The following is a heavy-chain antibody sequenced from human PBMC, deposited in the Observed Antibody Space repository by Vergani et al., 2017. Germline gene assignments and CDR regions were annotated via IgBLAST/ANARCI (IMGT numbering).Heavy chain of an antibody. V-gene: IGHV3-33*01. CDR2: IWYDGSNT. J-gene: IGHJ6*03. CDR3: ARDHRDRYYYYYMDV. Sequence: QVQLVESGGGVVQPGRSLRLSCVASGFAFRTYGMHWVRQAPGKGLEWVAIIWYDGSNTYYADSVKGRFTVSRDNSRNTLFLQMNSLRVEDTAVYYCARDHRDRYYYYYMDVWGKGTTVTVSS. CDR1: GFAFRTYG.